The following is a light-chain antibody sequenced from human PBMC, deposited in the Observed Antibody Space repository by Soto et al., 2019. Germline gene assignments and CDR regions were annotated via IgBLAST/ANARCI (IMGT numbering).Light chain of an antibody. CDR3: SSYTSSSTLTSYV. CDR2: DVS. J-gene: IGLJ1*01. V-gene: IGLV2-14*01. Sequence: QSVLTQPASVSGSPGQSITISCTGTSSDVGGYNYVSWYQQHPGKAPKLMIYDVSNRPSGVSNHFSGSKSGNTASLTISGLQAEDEADYYCSSYTSSSTLTSYVFGTGTKVTVL. CDR1: SSDVGGYNY.